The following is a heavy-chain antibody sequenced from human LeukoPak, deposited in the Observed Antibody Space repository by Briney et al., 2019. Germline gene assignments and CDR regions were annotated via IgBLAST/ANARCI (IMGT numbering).Heavy chain of an antibody. D-gene: IGHD5-18*01. CDR2: ISGSGGST. CDR1: GFTFSAYS. CDR3: AKEQLRYPFDY. Sequence: GGSLRLSCAASGFTFSAYSMNWVRQAPGKGLEWVSAISGSGGSTYYADSVKGRFTISRDNSKNTLYLQMNSLRAEDTAVYYCAKEQLRYPFDYWGQGTLVTVSS. V-gene: IGHV3-23*01. J-gene: IGHJ4*02.